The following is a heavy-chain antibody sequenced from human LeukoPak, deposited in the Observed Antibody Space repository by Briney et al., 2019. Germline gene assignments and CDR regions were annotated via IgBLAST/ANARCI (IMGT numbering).Heavy chain of an antibody. CDR2: IYPGDSDT. D-gene: IGHD6-13*01. Sequence: GESLKISCKGSGYSFISYWIGWVRQMPGKGLERMGIIYPGDSDTRYSPSFQGQVTISADKSISTAYLQWSSLKASDTAMYYCARPLIAAAVDAFDIWGQGTMVTVSS. CDR3: ARPLIAAAVDAFDI. V-gene: IGHV5-51*01. J-gene: IGHJ3*02. CDR1: GYSFISYW.